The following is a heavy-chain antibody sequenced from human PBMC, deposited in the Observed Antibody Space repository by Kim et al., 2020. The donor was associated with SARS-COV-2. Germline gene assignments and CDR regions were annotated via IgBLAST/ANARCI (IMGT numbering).Heavy chain of an antibody. D-gene: IGHD4-17*01. CDR3: ARRRMTTVTPSYYGMDV. V-gene: IGHV1-3*01. CDR2: INAGNGKT. J-gene: IGHJ6*02. Sequence: ASVKVSCKASGYTFTSYAMHWVRQAPGQRLEWMGWINAGNGKTKYSQKFQGRVTITRDTSASTAYMELSSLRSEDTAVYYCARRRMTTVTPSYYGMDVWGQGTTVTVSS. CDR1: GYTFTSYA.